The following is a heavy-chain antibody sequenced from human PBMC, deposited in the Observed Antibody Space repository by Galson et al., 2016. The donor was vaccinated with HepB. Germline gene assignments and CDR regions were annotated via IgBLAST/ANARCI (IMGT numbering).Heavy chain of an antibody. D-gene: IGHD3-22*01. V-gene: IGHV4-34*01. J-gene: IGHJ6*02. CDR1: GRSFNGNY. Sequence: SETLSLTCGVNGRSFNGNYWNWIRQPPGKGLEWIGEINHSGGTTYNPSLKSRVTISIATSKNHLSLELTSVTAADTAVYFCAIRPYYYDTSDYWIPGYYYYGMDVWGQGTTVIVSS. CDR3: AIRPYYYDTSDYWIPGYYYYGMDV. CDR2: INHSGGT.